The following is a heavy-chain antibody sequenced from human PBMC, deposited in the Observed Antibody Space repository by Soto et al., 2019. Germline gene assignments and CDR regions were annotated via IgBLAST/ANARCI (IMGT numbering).Heavy chain of an antibody. CDR2: ISSSSSYI. D-gene: IGHD3-10*01. CDR1: GFTFSSYS. J-gene: IGHJ4*01. V-gene: IGHV3-21*01. CDR3: ARDKNPYGSGSSGFDY. Sequence: EVQLVEYGGGLVKPGGSLRLSCAASGFTFSSYSMNWVRQAPGKGLEWVSSISSSSSYIYYADSVKGRFTISRDNAKNSLYLQLNSLRAEDTAVYYCARDKNPYGSGSSGFDYWGQVSLVTVSS.